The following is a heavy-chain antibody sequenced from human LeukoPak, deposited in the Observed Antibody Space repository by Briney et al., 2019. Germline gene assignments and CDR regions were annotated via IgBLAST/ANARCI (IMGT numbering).Heavy chain of an antibody. Sequence: PSETLSLTCTVSGGSISSSSYYWGWIRQPPGKGLEWIGSIYYSGSTYYNPSLKSRVTISVDTSKNQFSLKLSSVTAADTAVYYCARLHLLRYFDWPNDAFDIWGQGTMVTVSS. V-gene: IGHV4-39*07. D-gene: IGHD3-9*01. CDR1: GGSISSSSYY. CDR3: ARLHLLRYFDWPNDAFDI. CDR2: IYYSGST. J-gene: IGHJ3*02.